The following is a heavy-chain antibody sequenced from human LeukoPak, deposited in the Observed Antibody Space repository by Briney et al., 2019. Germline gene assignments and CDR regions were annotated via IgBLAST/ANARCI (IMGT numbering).Heavy chain of an antibody. CDR2: INTGRDAT. CDR1: GLKFSDHY. Sequence: PGGSLRLSRAVSGLKFSDHYMSWIRQAPGKGLEWVAFINTGRDATYYRDSVKGRFSISRDNAKNSLFLQMNSLRVEDTAVYFCAQTGYTRSFDPWGQRTLVIVSS. D-gene: IGHD1-14*01. V-gene: IGHV3-11*01. CDR3: AQTGYTRSFDP. J-gene: IGHJ5*02.